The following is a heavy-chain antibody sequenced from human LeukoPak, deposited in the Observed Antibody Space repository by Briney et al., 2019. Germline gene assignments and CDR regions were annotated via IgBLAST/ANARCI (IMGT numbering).Heavy chain of an antibody. CDR2: IYYSGST. CDR3: AREWEMIRSFDY. D-gene: IGHD1-26*01. V-gene: IGHV4-31*02. Sequence: SQTLSLTCTLSVDSISSGGYYWSWIRQHPGKGLEWIGYIYYSGSTYYNPSLKSRVTISVDTSKNQFPLKLSSVTAADTAVYYCAREWEMIRSFDYWGQGTLVTVSS. CDR1: VDSISSGGYY. J-gene: IGHJ4*02.